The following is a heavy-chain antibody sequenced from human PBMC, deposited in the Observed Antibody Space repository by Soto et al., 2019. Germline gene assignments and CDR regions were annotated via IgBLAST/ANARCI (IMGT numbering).Heavy chain of an antibody. J-gene: IGHJ4*02. Sequence: GGSLRLSCAASGFTISSYAMSRVRQAPGKGLEWVSAISGSGGSTYYADSVKGRFTISRDNSKNTLYLQMNSLRAEDTAVYYCAKEVVVYASAYFDYWGQGTLASAPQ. CDR1: GFTISSYA. V-gene: IGHV3-23*01. CDR3: AKEVVVYASAYFDY. D-gene: IGHD2-8*02. CDR2: ISGSGGST.